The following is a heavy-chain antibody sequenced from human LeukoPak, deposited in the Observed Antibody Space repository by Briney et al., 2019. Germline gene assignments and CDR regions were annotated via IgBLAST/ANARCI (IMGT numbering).Heavy chain of an antibody. J-gene: IGHJ4*02. Sequence: GGSLRLSCAASGFTFSDPYMSWICRAPGKGLEWISYISGSSSDTNYADSVKGRFTISRDNSKNTLYLQMNSLRAEDTAVYYCTTDTVTTSYFDYWGQGTLVTVSS. CDR1: GFTFSDPY. D-gene: IGHD4-17*01. CDR3: TTDTVTTSYFDY. CDR2: ISGSSSDT. V-gene: IGHV3-11*06.